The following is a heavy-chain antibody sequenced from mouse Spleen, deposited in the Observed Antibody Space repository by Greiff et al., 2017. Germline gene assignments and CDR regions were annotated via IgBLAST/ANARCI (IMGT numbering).Heavy chain of an antibody. J-gene: IGHJ2*01. V-gene: IGHV5-17*01. CDR2: ISSGSSTI. D-gene: IGHD1-1*01. CDR1: GFTFSDYG. CDR3: ARPVYYGSSYLDY. Sequence: EVNVVESGGGLVKPGGSLKLSCAASGFTFSDYGMHWVRQAPEKGLEWVAYISSGSSTIYYADTVKGRFTISRDNAKNTLFLQMTSLRSEDTAMYYCARPVYYGSSYLDYWGQGTTLTVSS.